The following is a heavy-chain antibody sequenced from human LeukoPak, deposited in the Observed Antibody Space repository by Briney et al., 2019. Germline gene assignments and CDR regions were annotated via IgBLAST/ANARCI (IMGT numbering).Heavy chain of an antibody. CDR1: GFTFDDYG. Sequence: GGSLRLSCAASGFTFDDYGMSWVRQAPGKGLEWVSGINWNGGSTGYADSVKGRFTISRDNAKNSLYLQMNSLRAEDTALYHCARGDWEPPNYDAFDIWGQGTMVTVSS. CDR2: INWNGGST. V-gene: IGHV3-20*01. J-gene: IGHJ3*02. D-gene: IGHD1-26*01. CDR3: ARGDWEPPNYDAFDI.